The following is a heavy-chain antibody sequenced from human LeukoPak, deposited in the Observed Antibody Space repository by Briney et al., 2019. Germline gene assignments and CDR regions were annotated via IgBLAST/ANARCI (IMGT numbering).Heavy chain of an antibody. CDR1: GSSFTSYW. CDR3: ARRGYSGYEPTD. Sequence: GESLKISCKGSGSSFTSYWIGWVRQMRVKCLEWMGIIYPGDSDTRYSPSFQGQVAISADKSISTAYLQWSSLKASDTAMYYCARRGYSGYEPTDWGQGTLVTVSS. V-gene: IGHV5-51*01. CDR2: IYPGDSDT. J-gene: IGHJ4*02. D-gene: IGHD5-12*01.